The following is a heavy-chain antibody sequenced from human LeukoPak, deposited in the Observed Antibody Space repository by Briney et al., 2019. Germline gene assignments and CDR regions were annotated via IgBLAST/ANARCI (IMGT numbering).Heavy chain of an antibody. D-gene: IGHD3-22*01. CDR3: ARDRTYYDSSGPEY. J-gene: IGHJ4*02. Sequence: GASVKVSCKTSGYTFTTYGFSWVRQAPGQGLEWMGWISSYNGITNYAQKLQGRVTMTTDTSTRTAYMELRSLRSDDTAVYYCARDRTYYDSSGPEYWGQGTLVTVSS. CDR2: ISSYNGIT. V-gene: IGHV1-18*01. CDR1: GYTFTTYG.